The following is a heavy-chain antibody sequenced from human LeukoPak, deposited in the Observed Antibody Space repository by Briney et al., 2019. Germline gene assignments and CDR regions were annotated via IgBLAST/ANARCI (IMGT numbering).Heavy chain of an antibody. CDR1: GGTFNSYA. CDR3: ARLCSIRWCLHDWFDP. D-gene: IGHD2-21*01. J-gene: IGHJ5*02. V-gene: IGHV1-69*13. CDR2: IIPIFGTA. Sequence: SVKVSCKASGGTFNSYAISWVRQAPGQGLEWMGGIIPIFGTANYAQKFQGRVTITADQSTSTAYMELSSLRSEDTAVYYCARLCSIRWCLHDWFDPWGQGTLVTVSS.